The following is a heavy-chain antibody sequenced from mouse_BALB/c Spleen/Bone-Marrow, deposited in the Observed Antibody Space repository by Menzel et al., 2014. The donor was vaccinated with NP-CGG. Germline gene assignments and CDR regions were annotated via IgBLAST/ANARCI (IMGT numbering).Heavy chain of an antibody. D-gene: IGHD1-1*01. CDR3: TRSNYGYWYFDV. J-gene: IGHJ1*01. CDR1: GYTFSNYY. Sequence: VQLQQSGAELVKPGASVKLSCKASGYTFSNYYMYWVKQRPGQGLEWIGESKPSNGGSNSNEKFKSKATLTVDKSSSTAYMQLSSLTSEDSAVYYCTRSNYGYWYFDVWGAGTTVTVSS. V-gene: IGHV1S81*02. CDR2: SKPSNGGS.